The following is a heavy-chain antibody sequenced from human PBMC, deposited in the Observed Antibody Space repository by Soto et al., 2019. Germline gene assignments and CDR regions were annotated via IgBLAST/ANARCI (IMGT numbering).Heavy chain of an antibody. J-gene: IGHJ5*02. V-gene: IGHV4-59*01. CDR1: GGSISSYY. CDR3: ARDFSGGTNWFDP. Sequence: SETLSLTCTVSGGSISSYYWSWIRQPPGKGLEWIGYIYYSGSTNYNPSLKSRVTISVDTSKNQFSLKLSSVTAADTAVYYCARDFSGGTNWFDPWGQGTLVTVSS. D-gene: IGHD2-15*01. CDR2: IYYSGST.